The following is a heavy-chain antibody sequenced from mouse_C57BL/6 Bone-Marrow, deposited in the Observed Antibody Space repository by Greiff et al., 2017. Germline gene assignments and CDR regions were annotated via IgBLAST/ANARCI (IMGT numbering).Heavy chain of an antibody. J-gene: IGHJ3*01. CDR3: NRRGVTTGTWFAY. V-gene: IGHV6-6*01. CDR2: IRNKANNHAT. Sequence: EVQVVESGGGLVQPGGSMKLSCAASGFTFSDAWMDWVRQSPEKGLEWVAEIRNKANNHATYYAESVKGRFTISRDDSKSSVYLQMNSLRAEDTGIYYCNRRGVTTGTWFAYWGQGTLVTVSA. CDR1: GFTFSDAW. D-gene: IGHD2-2*01.